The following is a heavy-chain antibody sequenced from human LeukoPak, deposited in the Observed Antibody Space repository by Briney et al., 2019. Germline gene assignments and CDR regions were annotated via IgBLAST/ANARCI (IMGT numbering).Heavy chain of an antibody. V-gene: IGHV1-46*01. Sequence: ASVKVSCKASGYTFTSYYMHWVRQAPGQGLEWMGIINPSGGSTSYAQKFQGRVTMTRDTSTSTVYMELSSLRSEDTAVYYCARDIRVVGNSAENWYFDLWGRGTLVTVSS. CDR3: ARDIRVVGNSAENWYFDL. CDR2: INPSGGST. CDR1: GYTFTSYY. D-gene: IGHD4-23*01. J-gene: IGHJ2*01.